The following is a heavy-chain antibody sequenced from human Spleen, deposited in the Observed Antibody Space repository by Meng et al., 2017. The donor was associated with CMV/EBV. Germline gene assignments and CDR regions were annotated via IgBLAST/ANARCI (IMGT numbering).Heavy chain of an antibody. V-gene: IGHV1-8*03. J-gene: IGHJ6*02. CDR3: ARVEPAAIDGEYYYYYYGMDV. Sequence: ASVKVSCKASGYTFTSYGISWVRQAPGQGLEWMGWMNPNSGNTGYAQKFQGRVTITRNTSISTAYMELSSLRSEDTAVYYCARVEPAAIDGEYYYYYYGMDVWGQGTTVTVSS. CDR1: GYTFTSYG. CDR2: MNPNSGNT. D-gene: IGHD2-2*02.